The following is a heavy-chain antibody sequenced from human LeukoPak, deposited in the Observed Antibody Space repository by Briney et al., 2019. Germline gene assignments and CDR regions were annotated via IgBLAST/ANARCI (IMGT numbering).Heavy chain of an antibody. D-gene: IGHD3-16*02. CDR3: ARHRVGSYDYVWGSYQPSAFDI. CDR1: GFTVSSNY. V-gene: IGHV3-53*01. J-gene: IGHJ3*02. CDR2: IYSGGST. Sequence: PGGCLRLSCAASGFTVSSNYMSWVRQAPGKGLEWVSVIYSGGSTYYADSVKGRFTISRDNSKNTLYLQMNSLRAEDTAVYYCARHRVGSYDYVWGSYQPSAFDIWGQGTMVTVSS.